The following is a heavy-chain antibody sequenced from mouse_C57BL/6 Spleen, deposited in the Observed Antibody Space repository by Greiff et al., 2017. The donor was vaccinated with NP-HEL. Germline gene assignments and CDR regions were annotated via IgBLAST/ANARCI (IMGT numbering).Heavy chain of an antibody. CDR1: GFTFSSYA. J-gene: IGHJ1*03. V-gene: IGHV5-4*01. D-gene: IGHD1-1*01. CDR3: ARDGSSPYWYFDV. Sequence: EVKLEESGGGLVKPGGSLKLSCAASGFTFSSYAMSWVRQTPEKRLEWVATISDGGSYTYYPDNVKDRFTISRDNAKNNLYLQMSHLKSEDTAMYYCARDGSSPYWYFDVWGTGTTVTVSS. CDR2: ISDGGSYT.